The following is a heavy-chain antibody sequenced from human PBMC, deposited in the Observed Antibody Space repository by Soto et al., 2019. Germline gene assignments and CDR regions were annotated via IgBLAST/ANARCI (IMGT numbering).Heavy chain of an antibody. J-gene: IGHJ5*02. Sequence: QVQLVQSGAAVKKPGSSVQVSCRASGGTFSSYAISWVRQAPGQGLEWMGGIIPIFGTANYAQKFQGRVTITADESTSTAYMELSSLRSEDTAVYYCARDQELRSPLDPWGQGTLVTVSS. V-gene: IGHV1-69*12. CDR3: ARDQELRSPLDP. CDR1: GGTFSSYA. CDR2: IIPIFGTA. D-gene: IGHD1-26*01.